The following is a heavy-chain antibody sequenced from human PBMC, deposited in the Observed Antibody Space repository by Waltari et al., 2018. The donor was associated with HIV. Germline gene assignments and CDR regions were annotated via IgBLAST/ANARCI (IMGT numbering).Heavy chain of an antibody. D-gene: IGHD6-19*01. CDR1: GFTFSSYW. CDR2: ISSDASST. J-gene: IGHJ4*02. CDR3: ARIYSSGWYEYFDY. Sequence: EVQLVESGGGLVQPGGSLRLSCAASGFTFSSYWMHWVRQAPGKGLVWGSRISSDASSTSYADSVKGRFTISRDNAKNTLYLQMNSLRAEDTAVYYCARIYSSGWYEYFDYWGQGTLVTVSS. V-gene: IGHV3-74*01.